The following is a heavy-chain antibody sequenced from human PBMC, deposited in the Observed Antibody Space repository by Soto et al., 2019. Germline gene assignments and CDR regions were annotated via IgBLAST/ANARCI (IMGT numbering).Heavy chain of an antibody. J-gene: IGHJ4*02. Sequence: ASVKVSCKVSGYTLTDLSMQWVGQAPGKGLEWMGGFDPEDGETIYAQKFQGRVTMTGDTATDTAYMELSSLRSEDTAVYYCATHRSGRFLEWLPEGSLGYWGQGTLVTVSS. CDR1: GYTLTDLS. V-gene: IGHV1-24*01. D-gene: IGHD3-3*01. CDR3: ATHRSGRFLEWLPEGSLGY. CDR2: FDPEDGET.